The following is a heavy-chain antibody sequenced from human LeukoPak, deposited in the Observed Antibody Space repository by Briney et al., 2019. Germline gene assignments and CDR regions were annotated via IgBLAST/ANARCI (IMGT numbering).Heavy chain of an antibody. D-gene: IGHD4-17*01. J-gene: IGHJ4*02. CDR3: ARRGGYGDFIDY. V-gene: IGHV4-59*11. CDR2: ISHTAST. Sequence: SETLSLTCTVSGGSMSHHWSWIRQSPGKGLGGIGYISHTASTNYNPSLKSRVTLSIDTSKSQLSLKLRSVTAADTAVYHCARRGGYGDFIDYWGQGTPVTVSS. CDR1: GGSMSHH.